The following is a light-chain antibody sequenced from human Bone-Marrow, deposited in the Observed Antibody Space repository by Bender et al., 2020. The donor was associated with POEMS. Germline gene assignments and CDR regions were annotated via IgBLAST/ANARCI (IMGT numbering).Light chain of an antibody. CDR2: EDT. V-gene: IGLV3-10*01. Sequence: SYVLAQPPSVSVAPGKTARITCGGDNIGSKNVHWYQQKPGQAPVMVIYEDTKRPSGIPERFSGSSSGTVATLTISGAQVEDEADYYCYSTDPSGNLLVFGGGTTLT. J-gene: IGLJ2*01. CDR3: YSTDPSGNLLV. CDR1: NIGSKN.